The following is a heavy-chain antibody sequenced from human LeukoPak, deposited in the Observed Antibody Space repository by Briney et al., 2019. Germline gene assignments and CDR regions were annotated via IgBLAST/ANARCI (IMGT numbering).Heavy chain of an antibody. Sequence: ASVKVSCKAPGYTFTDYYLHWVRQAPGQGLEWMGWINPNSGGTNYAQKFQGRVTMTRDTSISTAYMELSRLRSDDTAVYYCARDSSSRPFDYWGQGTLVTVSS. D-gene: IGHD6-6*01. J-gene: IGHJ4*02. CDR2: INPNSGGT. CDR3: ARDSSSRPFDY. CDR1: GYTFTDYY. V-gene: IGHV1-2*02.